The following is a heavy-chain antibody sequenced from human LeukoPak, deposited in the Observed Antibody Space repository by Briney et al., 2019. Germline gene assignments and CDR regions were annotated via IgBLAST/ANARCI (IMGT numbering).Heavy chain of an antibody. J-gene: IGHJ6*02. D-gene: IGHD6-19*01. CDR1: GYTFTGYY. V-gene: IGHV1-2*02. CDR2: INPNSGGT. CDR3: ARDTYSSGWYLHYYYYGMDV. Sequence: ASVKVSCKASGYTFTGYYMHWVRQAPGQGLEWMGWINPNSGGTNYAQKLQGRVTMTTDTSTSTAYMELRSLRSDDTAVYYCARDTYSSGWYLHYYYYGMDVWGQGTTVTVSS.